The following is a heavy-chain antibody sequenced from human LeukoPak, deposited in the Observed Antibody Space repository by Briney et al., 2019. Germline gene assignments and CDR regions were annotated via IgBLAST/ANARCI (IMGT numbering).Heavy chain of an antibody. V-gene: IGHV1-46*01. CDR3: ARGGYYDSGYPPDY. D-gene: IGHD3-22*01. CDR2: INPSVGGT. CDR1: GYSFTTYY. J-gene: IGHJ4*02. Sequence: ASVKVSCKASGYSFTTYYIYWMRQAPGQGLEWMGIINPSVGGTSYAQKFQGRLTMTSDTSTRTLHMYLSSLRSEDTAVYYCARGGYYDSGYPPDYWGQGTLVTVSS.